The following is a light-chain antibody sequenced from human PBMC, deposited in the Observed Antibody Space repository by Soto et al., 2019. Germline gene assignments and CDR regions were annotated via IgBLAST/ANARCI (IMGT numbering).Light chain of an antibody. V-gene: IGLV2-14*01. CDR3: TSYTSISSYV. Sequence: QSALTQPASVSGSPGQSITISCTGTSSDVGGYNFVSWYQQHPDKAPKLMIYDVTNRPSGVSNRFSGSKSGNTASLTISGLQDEDAADYYCTSYTSISSYVFGTGTKVTVL. CDR2: DVT. CDR1: SSDVGGYNF. J-gene: IGLJ1*01.